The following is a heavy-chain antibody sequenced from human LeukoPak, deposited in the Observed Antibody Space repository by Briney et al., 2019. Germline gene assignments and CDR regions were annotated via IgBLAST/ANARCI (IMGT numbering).Heavy chain of an antibody. D-gene: IGHD2-15*01. CDR1: GFTFSSYS. Sequence: GGSLRLSCAASGFTFSSYSMNWVRQAPGKGLEWVSSISSSSTYMYYADSVKGRFTISRDNAKNSLDLQMNSLRAEDTAVYDCARGWSSPDYWGQGTLVTVSS. V-gene: IGHV3-21*01. CDR2: ISSSSTYM. J-gene: IGHJ4*02. CDR3: ARGWSSPDY.